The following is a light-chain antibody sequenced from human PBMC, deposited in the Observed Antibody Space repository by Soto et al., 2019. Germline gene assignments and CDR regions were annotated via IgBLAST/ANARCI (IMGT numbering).Light chain of an antibody. CDR1: RSISNW. V-gene: IGKV1-5*01. J-gene: IGKJ4*01. Sequence: DIQMTQSPSTLSASVGDRVTITCRASRSISNWLAWYQQRPGIAPKLLIYDASSLESGVPSRFSGSGSGTEFTLTISSLQPDDFATYYCQQYNSYSLTFGGGTKVEIK. CDR2: DAS. CDR3: QQYNSYSLT.